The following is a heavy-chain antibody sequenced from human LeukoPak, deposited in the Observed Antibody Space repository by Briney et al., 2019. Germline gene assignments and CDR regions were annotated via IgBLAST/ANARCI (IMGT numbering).Heavy chain of an antibody. CDR2: INNDGSTT. CDR3: ASQSNYAYS. Sequence: GGSLRLSCAASGFTFSSYWMHWVRQAPGKGLVWVSRINNDGSTTVYADSVKGRFTISRDNAKNTLYLQMNSLRAEDTAVYYCASQSNYAYSWGQGTLVTVSS. J-gene: IGHJ4*02. V-gene: IGHV3-74*01. CDR1: GFTFSSYW. D-gene: IGHD4-11*01.